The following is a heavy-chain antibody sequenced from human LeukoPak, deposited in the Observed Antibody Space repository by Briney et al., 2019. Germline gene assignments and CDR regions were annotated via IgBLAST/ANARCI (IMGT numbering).Heavy chain of an antibody. CDR2: INWNGGST. Sequence: GGSLRLSCAASGFTFDDYGMNWVRQAPGKGLEWVSGINWNGGSTGYADSVKGRFTISRDNAENSLYVQMNSLRAEDTALYYCAGPYSGSHGDAFDIWGQGTMVTVSS. CDR3: AGPYSGSHGDAFDI. D-gene: IGHD1-26*01. J-gene: IGHJ3*02. V-gene: IGHV3-20*04. CDR1: GFTFDDYG.